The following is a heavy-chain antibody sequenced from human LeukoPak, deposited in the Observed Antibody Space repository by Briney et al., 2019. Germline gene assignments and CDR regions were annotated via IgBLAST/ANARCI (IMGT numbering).Heavy chain of an antibody. CDR1: GYSFTSYW. J-gene: IGHJ3*02. D-gene: IGHD3-22*01. CDR3: ARLRDYYDSSGYYYDAFDI. Sequence: GESLKISCKGSGYSFTSYWIGWVRQMPGKGLEWMGIIYPGDSDTRYSPSFQGQVTISADKSISTAYLQWSSLKASDTAMYYCARLRDYYDSSGYYYDAFDIWGQGTMVTVSS. CDR2: IYPGDSDT. V-gene: IGHV5-51*01.